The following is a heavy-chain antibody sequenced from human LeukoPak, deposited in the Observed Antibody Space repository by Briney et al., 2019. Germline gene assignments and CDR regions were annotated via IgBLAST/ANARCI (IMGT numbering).Heavy chain of an antibody. J-gene: IGHJ4*02. V-gene: IGHV3-20*04. CDR3: ARTAAAGTVGFDY. Sequence: RTGESLRLSCAASGFTFSSYSMNWVRQTPGKGLEWVSGINWNGGSTGYADSVKGRFTISRDNAKNSLYLQMNSLRAEDTALYYCARTAAAGTVGFDYWGQGTLVTVSS. CDR2: INWNGGST. CDR1: GFTFSSYS. D-gene: IGHD6-13*01.